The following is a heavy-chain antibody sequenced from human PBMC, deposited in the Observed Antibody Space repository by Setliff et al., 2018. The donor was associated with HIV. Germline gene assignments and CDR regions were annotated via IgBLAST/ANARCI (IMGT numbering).Heavy chain of an antibody. V-gene: IGHV4-30-4*02. J-gene: IGHJ4*02. Sequence: SETLSLTCTASYATISTADYYWSWIRQSPGKGLEWIGYIYYTGDTYYRSSLESRVTMTADRSTDTAYMELSGLRSEDTAIYYCVLYSTGASRFDYWGQGTLVTVSS. D-gene: IGHD2-8*01. CDR1: YATISTADYY. CDR3: VLYSTGASRFDY. CDR2: IYYTGDT.